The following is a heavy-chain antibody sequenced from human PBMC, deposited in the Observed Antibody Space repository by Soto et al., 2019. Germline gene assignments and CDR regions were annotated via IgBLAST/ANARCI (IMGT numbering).Heavy chain of an antibody. CDR3: ARDLAAADLNWFDP. D-gene: IGHD6-13*01. V-gene: IGHV1-3*01. CDR2: INVGNGNT. CDR1: GYTFTSYS. Sequence: DSVKVSCKASGYTFTSYSIHWVRQAPGQRLEWMGWINVGNGNTKYSQKFQGRVTITRDTSASTAYMDLSSLRSQDTAVYYCARDLAAADLNWFDPWGQGTLVTVSS. J-gene: IGHJ5*02.